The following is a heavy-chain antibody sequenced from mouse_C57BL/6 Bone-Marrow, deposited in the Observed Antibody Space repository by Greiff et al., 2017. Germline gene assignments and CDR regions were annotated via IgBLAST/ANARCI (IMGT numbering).Heavy chain of an antibody. CDR2: ISYDGSN. CDR1: GYSITSGYY. V-gene: IGHV3-6*01. CDR3: ARVDSSPRYFDV. Sequence: ESGPGLVKPSQSLSLTCSVTGYSITSGYYWNWIRQFPGNKLEWIGYISYDGSNNYNPSLKNRISITRDTSKNQFFLKLNSVTTEDTATYYCARVDSSPRYFDVWGTGTTVTVSS. J-gene: IGHJ1*03.